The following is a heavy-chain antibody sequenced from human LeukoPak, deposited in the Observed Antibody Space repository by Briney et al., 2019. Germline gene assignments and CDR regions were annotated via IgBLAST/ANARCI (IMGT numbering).Heavy chain of an antibody. CDR3: ARDFNYYYYYMDV. Sequence: PGGSLRLSCAASGFTFSSYWMSWVRQAPGKGLEWVANIKQDGSEKYYVDSVKGRFTISRDNAMNSLYLQMNSLRAEDTAVYYCARDFNYYYYYMDVWGKGTTVSVSS. V-gene: IGHV3-7*01. CDR2: IKQDGSEK. CDR1: GFTFSSYW. J-gene: IGHJ6*03.